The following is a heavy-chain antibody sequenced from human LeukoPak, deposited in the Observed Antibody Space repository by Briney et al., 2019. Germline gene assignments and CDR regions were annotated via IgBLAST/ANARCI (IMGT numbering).Heavy chain of an antibody. V-gene: IGHV4-4*07. CDR1: GGSISSYY. D-gene: IGHD3-22*01. Sequence: PSETLSLTCTVSGGSISSYYWSWIRQPAGKGLERIGRIYTSGSTNYNPSLKSRVTMSVDTSKNQFSLKLSPVTAADTAVYYCARGGYYDSSGYSYYFDYWSQGTLVTVSS. J-gene: IGHJ4*02. CDR2: IYTSGST. CDR3: ARGGYYDSSGYSYYFDY.